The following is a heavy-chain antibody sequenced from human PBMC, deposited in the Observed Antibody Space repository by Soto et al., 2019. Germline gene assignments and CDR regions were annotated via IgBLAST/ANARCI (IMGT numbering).Heavy chain of an antibody. CDR2: IIPIFGTA. V-gene: IGHV1-69*13. CDR1: GGTFSSYA. CDR3: AREQPIVLMVYAPRGNWFDP. J-gene: IGHJ5*02. D-gene: IGHD2-8*01. Sequence: SVKVSCKASGGTFSSYAISWVRQAPGQGLELMGGIIPIFGTANYAQKFQGRVTITADESTSTAYMELSSLRSEDTAVYYCAREQPIVLMVYAPRGNWFDPWGQGTLVTVYS.